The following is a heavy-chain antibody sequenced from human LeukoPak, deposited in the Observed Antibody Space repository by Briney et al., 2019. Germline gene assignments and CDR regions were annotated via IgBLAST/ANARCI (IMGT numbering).Heavy chain of an antibody. V-gene: IGHV1-2*02. CDR2: INPNSGTT. J-gene: IGHJ4*02. D-gene: IGHD1-26*01. CDR1: GYTFTGYY. CDR3: ARGGGSWDY. Sequence: ASVKVSCKASGYTFTGYYLHWVRQAPGQGLEWMGWINPNSGTTDYAQKFQGRVTLTRDTSSTTAYMEMTGLTSDDTAVCYCARGGGSWDYWGQGTLVTVSS.